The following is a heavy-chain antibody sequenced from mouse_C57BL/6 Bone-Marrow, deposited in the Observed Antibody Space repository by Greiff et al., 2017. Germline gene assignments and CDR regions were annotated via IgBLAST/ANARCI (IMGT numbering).Heavy chain of an antibody. J-gene: IGHJ3*01. CDR2: INPGSGGT. D-gene: IGHD6-1*01. CDR3: ARRLPWFAY. Sequence: QVQLKQSGAELVRPGTSVKVSCKASGYAFTNYLIEWVKQRPGQGLEWIGVINPGSGGTNYNEKFKGKATLTADKSSSTAYMQLSSLTSEDSAVXFCARRLPWFAYWGQGTLVTVSA. CDR1: GYAFTNYL. V-gene: IGHV1-54*01.